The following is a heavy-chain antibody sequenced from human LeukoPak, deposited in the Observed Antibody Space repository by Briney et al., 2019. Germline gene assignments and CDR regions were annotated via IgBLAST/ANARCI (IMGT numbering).Heavy chain of an antibody. Sequence: ASVKVSCKASGYTFTGYYMHWVRQAPGQGLEWMGRINPNSGGTNYAQKFQGRVTMTRDTSISTPYMELSRLRSDDTAVYYCARVAGPIGKAKGAAFDIWGQGTMVTVSS. V-gene: IGHV1-2*06. CDR1: GYTFTGYY. CDR3: ARVAGPIGKAKGAAFDI. D-gene: IGHD3-16*01. J-gene: IGHJ3*02. CDR2: INPNSGGT.